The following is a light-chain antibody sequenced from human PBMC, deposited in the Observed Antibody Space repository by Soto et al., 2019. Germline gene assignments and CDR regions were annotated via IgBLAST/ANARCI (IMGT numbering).Light chain of an antibody. J-gene: IGKJ4*01. V-gene: IGKV2-30*01. Sequence: DVDMTQSPLSLPVTLGQPASISCRSSQALVYTDGDTYLNWFHQRPGQAPRRLIYKVSNRDSGVPDRFSGGGSGTDFTLKIDRVEAEDVGVYYCMQGTLWPPTIGGGTTVEIK. CDR3: MQGTLWPPT. CDR2: KVS. CDR1: QALVYTDGDTY.